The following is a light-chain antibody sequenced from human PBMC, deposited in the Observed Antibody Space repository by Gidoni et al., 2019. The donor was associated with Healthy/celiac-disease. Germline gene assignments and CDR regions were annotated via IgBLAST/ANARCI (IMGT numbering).Light chain of an antibody. J-gene: IGLJ2*01. V-gene: IGLV3-25*03. Sequence: SYELTQPPSVSVSPGQTARITCSGDALPKQYAYWYQQKPGRAPVLVIYKDSERPSGIPERFSGSSSGTTVTLTISGVQAEDEADYYCQSADSSQVVFGGGTKLTVL. CDR1: ALPKQY. CDR3: QSADSSQVV. CDR2: KDS.